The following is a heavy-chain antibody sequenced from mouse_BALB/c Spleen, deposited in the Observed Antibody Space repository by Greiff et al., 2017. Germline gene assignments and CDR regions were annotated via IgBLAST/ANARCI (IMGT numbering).Heavy chain of an antibody. CDR3: ARNGKIPFAY. J-gene: IGHJ3*01. D-gene: IGHD2-1*01. V-gene: IGHV1-4*01. CDR1: GYTFTSYT. CDR2: INPSSGYT. Sequence: QVQLKESGAELARPGASVKMSCKASGYTFTSYTMHWVKQRPGQGLEWIGYINPSSGYTNYNQKFKDKATLTADKSSSTAYMQLSSLTSEDSAVYYCARNGKIPFAYWGQGTLVTVSA.